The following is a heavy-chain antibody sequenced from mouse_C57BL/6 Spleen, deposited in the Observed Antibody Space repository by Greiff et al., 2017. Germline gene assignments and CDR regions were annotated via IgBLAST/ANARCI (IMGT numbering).Heavy chain of an antibody. Sequence: EVMLVESEGGLVQPGSSMKLSCTASGFTFSDYYMAWVRQVPEKGLEWVANINYDGSSTYYLDSLKSRFIISRDNAKNILYLQMSSLKSEDTATYYCARVNYYGSPYAMDDWGQGTSVTVSS. J-gene: IGHJ4*01. V-gene: IGHV5-16*01. CDR3: ARVNYYGSPYAMDD. D-gene: IGHD1-1*01. CDR2: INYDGSST. CDR1: GFTFSDYY.